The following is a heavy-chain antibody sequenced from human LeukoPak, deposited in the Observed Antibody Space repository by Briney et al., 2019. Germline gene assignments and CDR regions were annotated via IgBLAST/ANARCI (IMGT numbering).Heavy chain of an antibody. CDR1: GFTFSSYA. J-gene: IGHJ4*02. CDR2: INSGGST. D-gene: IGHD3-22*01. Sequence: GGSLRLSCAASGFTFSSYAMTWVRQAPGKGLEWVSAINSGGSTFYADSVKGRFTISRDISRNTLYLQMNSLRAEDTAVYYCAKDGWNDSSGYPPEPVDYWGQGTLVTVSS. CDR3: AKDGWNDSSGYPPEPVDY. V-gene: IGHV3-23*01.